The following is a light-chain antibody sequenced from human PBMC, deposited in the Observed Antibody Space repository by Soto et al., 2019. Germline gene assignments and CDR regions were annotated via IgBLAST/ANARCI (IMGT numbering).Light chain of an antibody. V-gene: IGKV1-39*01. Sequence: DIQMTQSPSSLSASVGDRVTITCRASQTISSYLNWYQHKPGKAPKVLIYAASSLQSGVPSRFSGSGSGTDFTLTISSLQPEDFATYYCQQSYSTRPWTFGQGTKVEIK. CDR1: QTISSY. CDR2: AAS. CDR3: QQSYSTRPWT. J-gene: IGKJ1*01.